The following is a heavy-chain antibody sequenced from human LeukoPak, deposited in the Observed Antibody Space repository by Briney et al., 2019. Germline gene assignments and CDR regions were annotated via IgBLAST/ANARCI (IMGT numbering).Heavy chain of an antibody. J-gene: IGHJ5*02. CDR2: IYYGGST. CDR3: ARHPTALVSYGFDP. CDR1: GGSFSNYY. V-gene: IGHV4-59*08. Sequence: SETLSLTCTVSGGSFSNYYWSWIRQPPGKGLEWIGYIYYGGSTNYNPSLKSRVTISVDTSKNQFSLNLSSVTAADTAVYYCARHPTALVSYGFDPWGQGTLVTVSS. D-gene: IGHD5-18*01.